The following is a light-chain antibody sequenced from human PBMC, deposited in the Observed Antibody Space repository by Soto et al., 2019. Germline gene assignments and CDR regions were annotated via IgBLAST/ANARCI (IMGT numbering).Light chain of an antibody. CDR1: QGISNS. CDR3: QQLIRFPTK. Sequence: IQLTQSPSSLSASVGDRFTITCRASQGISNSLAWYQQKPGKAPKLLMYLASTLQSGVPPRFSGTGSGTNFTLTISSLQPEDFATYYCQQLIRFPTKFGQGTKVDIK. J-gene: IGKJ1*01. V-gene: IGKV1-9*01. CDR2: LAS.